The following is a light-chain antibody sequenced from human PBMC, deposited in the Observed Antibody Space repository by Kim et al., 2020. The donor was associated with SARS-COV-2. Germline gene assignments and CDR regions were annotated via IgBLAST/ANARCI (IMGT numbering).Light chain of an antibody. CDR3: QQYKSWPRT. CDR2: GRS. CDR1: QSVNSN. J-gene: IGKJ1*01. Sequence: EIVMTQSPAILSVSPGERATFSCRASQSVNSNLAWYQQKPGQAPSLLIYGRSTRASGIPARFSGSGSGTEFTLTMSSLQSEDFAVYFCQQYKSWPRTFGQGTKVDIK. V-gene: IGKV3-15*01.